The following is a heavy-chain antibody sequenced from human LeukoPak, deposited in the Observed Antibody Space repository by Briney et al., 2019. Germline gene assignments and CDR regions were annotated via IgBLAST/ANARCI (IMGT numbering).Heavy chain of an antibody. J-gene: IGHJ4*02. CDR2: INQDGSDK. V-gene: IGHV3-7*01. CDR1: GFTFSGYW. CDR3: ARDTYRFYDY. Sequence: GGPLRLSCAASGFTFSGYWMSWFRQAPGKGLEWVANINQDGSDKYYVDSVKGRFTISRDNAKNSLYLQMNSLRAEDTAVYYCARDTYRFYDYWGQGTLVTVSS.